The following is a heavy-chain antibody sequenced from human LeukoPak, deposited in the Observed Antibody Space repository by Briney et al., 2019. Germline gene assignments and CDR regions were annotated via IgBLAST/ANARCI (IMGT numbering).Heavy chain of an antibody. Sequence: SETLSLTCTVSGGSISSYYWSSIRQPPGKGLEWIGYIYYSGSTNYNPSLKSRVTISVDTSKNQFSLKLSSVTAADTAVYYCARGLGLYSSSWYYWGQGTLVTVSS. CDR1: GGSISSYY. J-gene: IGHJ4*02. V-gene: IGHV4-59*01. CDR3: ARGLGLYSSSWYY. CDR2: IYYSGST. D-gene: IGHD6-13*01.